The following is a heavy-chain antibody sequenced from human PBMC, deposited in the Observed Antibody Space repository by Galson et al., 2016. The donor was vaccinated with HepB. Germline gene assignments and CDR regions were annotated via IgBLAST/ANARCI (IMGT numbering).Heavy chain of an antibody. CDR3: TRDGEGSGRYFDY. D-gene: IGHD1-26*01. J-gene: IGHJ4*02. Sequence: SVKVSCKASGGTFSTRTISWVRQAPGQGLEWMGGVIPIFDKSNYAQKFQGRVTISADEPTSTAYMELSSLTSDDTALYYCTRDGEGSGRYFDYWGQGTLVTVSS. CDR2: VIPIFDKS. CDR1: GGTFSTRT. V-gene: IGHV1-69*13.